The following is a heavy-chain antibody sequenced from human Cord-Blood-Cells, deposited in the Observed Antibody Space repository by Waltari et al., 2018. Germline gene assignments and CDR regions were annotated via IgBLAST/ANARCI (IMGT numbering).Heavy chain of an antibody. D-gene: IGHD4-17*01. CDR2: IIPIFGTA. CDR1: GGTFSSYA. CDR3: ARSIRTVTIHY. Sequence: QVQLVQSGAEVKKPGSSVKVSCKASGGTFSSYAISWVRQAPGQGLEWMGGIIPIFGTANYAQKFQGRVTMTRDTSISTAYMELSRLRSDDSAVYYCARSIRTVTIHYWGQGTLVTVSS. J-gene: IGHJ4*02. V-gene: IGHV1-69*06.